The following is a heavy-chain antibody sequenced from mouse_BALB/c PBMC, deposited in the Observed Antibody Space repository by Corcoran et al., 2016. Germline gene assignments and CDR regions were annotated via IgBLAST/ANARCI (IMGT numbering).Heavy chain of an antibody. CDR3: GRMDDGYYNYTIDY. V-gene: IGHV8-11*01. J-gene: IGHJ4*01. CDR1: GFSLSTYGIG. D-gene: IGHD2-3*01. Sequence: QVTLKESGPGILQPSQTLSLTCSFSGFSLSTYGIGVGWIRQPSGKGLEWLAHIWWNDNKYYNTALKSRLTISKDTSNNQIFPKIASVDTADTATYYCGRMDDGYYNYTIDYWGQGTSVTVSS. CDR2: IWWNDNK.